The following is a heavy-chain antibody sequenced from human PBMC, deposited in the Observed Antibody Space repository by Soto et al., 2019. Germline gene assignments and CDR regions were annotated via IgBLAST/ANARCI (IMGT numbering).Heavy chain of an antibody. Sequence: SVMVSFKASVCTFSSYGISWVGQAPGQVLEWMGGIIPIFGTANYAQKFQGRVTITADESTSTAYMELSSLRSEDTAVYYCARGSSSCRLDVWGQWTTVPVSS. V-gene: IGHV1-69*13. CDR1: VCTFSSYG. CDR3: ARGSSSCRLDV. CDR2: IIPIFGTA. D-gene: IGHD2-2*01. J-gene: IGHJ6*02.